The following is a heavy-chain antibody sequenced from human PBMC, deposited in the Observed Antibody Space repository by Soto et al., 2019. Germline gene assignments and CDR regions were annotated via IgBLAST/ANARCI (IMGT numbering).Heavy chain of an antibody. V-gene: IGHV3-33*01. CDR2: IWYDGSIK. CDR3: ARIDCTGNNCNPYYHYGMDV. D-gene: IGHD2-8*02. J-gene: IGHJ6*02. Sequence: PGGSVRLSCAASGFTFSTYGMHRVRQIPGKGLQWVAIIWYDGSIKYYADSVKGRFTISRDNSKNTLYLQMNSLRDEDTAVYYCARIDCTGNNCNPYYHYGMDVWGQGTTVTVSS. CDR1: GFTFSTYG.